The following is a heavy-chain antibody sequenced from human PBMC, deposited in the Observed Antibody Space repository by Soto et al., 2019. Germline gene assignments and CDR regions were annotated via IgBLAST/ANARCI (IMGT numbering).Heavy chain of an antibody. CDR2: IYWDDDK. Sequence: SGPTLVNPTQTLTLTCTFSGFSLSTSGVGVGWIRQPPGKALEWLALIYWDDDKRYSPSLKSRLTITKDTSKNQVVLTMTNMDPVDTATYYCAHSKGYDIFTGYFGGPYYYYGMDVWGQGT. CDR3: AHSKGYDIFTGYFGGPYYYYGMDV. CDR1: GFSLSTSGVG. D-gene: IGHD3-9*01. V-gene: IGHV2-5*02. J-gene: IGHJ6*02.